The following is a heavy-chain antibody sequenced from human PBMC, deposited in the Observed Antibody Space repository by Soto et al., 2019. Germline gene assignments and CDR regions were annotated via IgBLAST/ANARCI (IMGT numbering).Heavy chain of an antibody. D-gene: IGHD3-10*01. CDR1: SGSISSYY. Sequence: QVQLQESGPRLMKPSETLSLTCTVASGSISSYYWSWLRQPPGKGLVWIGYVYYSGATNYNSSLQSRVTLSIDPSKNQFSRTLNSVTAADTAVYYCARTPFYYFGLGTQLYYFDFWDQGALVTVSS. CDR2: VYYSGAT. J-gene: IGHJ4*02. V-gene: IGHV4-59*01. CDR3: ARTPFYYFGLGTQLYYFDF.